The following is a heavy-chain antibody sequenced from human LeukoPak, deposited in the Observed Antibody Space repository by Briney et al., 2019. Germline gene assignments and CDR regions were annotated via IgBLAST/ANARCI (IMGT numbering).Heavy chain of an antibody. CDR3: ARHEGYSYAFAY. D-gene: IGHD5-18*01. CDR1: GGSISSYY. Sequence: SETLSLTCTVSGGSISSYYWSWIRQPPGKGLEWIGYIYYSGSTNYNPSLKSRVTISADTSKNQFSLNLSSVTAADTAVYFCARHEGYSYAFAYWGQGTLVTVSS. V-gene: IGHV4-59*08. J-gene: IGHJ4*02. CDR2: IYYSGST.